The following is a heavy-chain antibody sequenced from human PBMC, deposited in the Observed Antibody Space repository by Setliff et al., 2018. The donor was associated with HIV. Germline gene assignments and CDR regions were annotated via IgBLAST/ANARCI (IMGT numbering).Heavy chain of an antibody. CDR2: INPAGGSP. CDR1: GYTFTSYY. J-gene: IGHJ4*02. CDR3: ARRYYTFLSGYYTDY. V-gene: IGHV1-46*01. D-gene: IGHD3-3*01. Sequence: ASVKVSCKASGYTFTSYYLHWVRQVPGQGSEWMGIINPAGGSPTYTQKFQGRVTMTRDKSTSTVSLELRNLRSDDTALYYCARRYYTFLSGYYTDYWGQGTQVTVSS.